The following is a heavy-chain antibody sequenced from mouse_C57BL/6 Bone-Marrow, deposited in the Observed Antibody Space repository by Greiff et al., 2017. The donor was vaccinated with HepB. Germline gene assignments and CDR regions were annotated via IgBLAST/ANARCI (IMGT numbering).Heavy chain of an antibody. CDR2: ISSGGDYI. J-gene: IGHJ2*01. CDR3: TRDGSSYDGYFLYFDY. D-gene: IGHD2-3*01. CDR1: GFTFSSYA. V-gene: IGHV5-9-1*02. Sequence: DVMLVESGEGLVKPGGSLKLSCAASGFTFSSYAMSWVRQTPEKRLEWVAYISSGGDYIYYADTVKGRFTISRDNARNTLYLQMSSLKSEDTAMYYCTRDGSSYDGYFLYFDYWGQGTTLTVSS.